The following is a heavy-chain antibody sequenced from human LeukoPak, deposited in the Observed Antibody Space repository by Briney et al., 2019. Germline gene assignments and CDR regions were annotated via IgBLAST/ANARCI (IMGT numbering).Heavy chain of an antibody. Sequence: ASVKVSCKASGYIFTGYYIHWVRQAPGQGLEWMGWINPNSGGTNYAQKFQGRVTMARDTPISTAYMELSRLRSDDTAIYYCARNYGSGSDVYFDDWGQGTLVTVCS. V-gene: IGHV1-2*02. D-gene: IGHD3-10*01. CDR2: INPNSGGT. CDR1: GYIFTGYY. J-gene: IGHJ4*02. CDR3: ARNYGSGSDVYFDD.